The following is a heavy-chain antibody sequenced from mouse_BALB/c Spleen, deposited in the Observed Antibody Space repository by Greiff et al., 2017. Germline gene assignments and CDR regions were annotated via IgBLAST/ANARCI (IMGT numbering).Heavy chain of an antibody. Sequence: EVHLVESGPGLVKPSQSLSLTCSVTGYSITSGYYWNWIRQFPGNKLEWMGYISYDGSNNYNPSLKNRISITRDTSKNQFFLKLNSVTTEDTATYYCARGYGTWFAYWGQGTLVTVSA. J-gene: IGHJ3*01. V-gene: IGHV3-6*02. CDR1: GYSITSGYY. D-gene: IGHD2-1*01. CDR3: ARGYGTWFAY. CDR2: ISYDGSN.